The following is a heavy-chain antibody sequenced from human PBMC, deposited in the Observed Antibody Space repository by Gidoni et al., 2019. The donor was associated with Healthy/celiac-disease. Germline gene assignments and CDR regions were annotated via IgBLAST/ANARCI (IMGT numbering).Heavy chain of an antibody. CDR1: GFTFSSYA. CDR3: ARGGYYDFWSGAYFDY. Sequence: EVQLVESGGGLVQPGGSLRLSCAASGFTFSSYAMHWVRQAPGKGLEYVSAISSNGGSTYYANSVKGRFTISRDNSKNTLYLQMGSLRAEDMAVYYCARGGYYDFWSGAYFDYWGQGTLVTVSS. CDR2: ISSNGGST. D-gene: IGHD3-3*01. J-gene: IGHJ4*02. V-gene: IGHV3-64*01.